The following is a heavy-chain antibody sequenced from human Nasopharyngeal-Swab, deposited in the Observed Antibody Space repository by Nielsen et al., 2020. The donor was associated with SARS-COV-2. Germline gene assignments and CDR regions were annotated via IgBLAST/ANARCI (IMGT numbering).Heavy chain of an antibody. J-gene: IGHJ6*02. D-gene: IGHD2-2*01. Sequence: ASVKVSCKVSGYTLTELSMHWVRQAPGKGLEWMGGFDPEDGETIYAQKFQGRVTMTEDTSTDTACMELSSLRSEDTAVYYCRVVPAAMWYYYYGMDVWGQGTTVTVSS. CDR2: FDPEDGET. V-gene: IGHV1-24*01. CDR1: GYTLTELS. CDR3: RVVPAAMWYYYYGMDV.